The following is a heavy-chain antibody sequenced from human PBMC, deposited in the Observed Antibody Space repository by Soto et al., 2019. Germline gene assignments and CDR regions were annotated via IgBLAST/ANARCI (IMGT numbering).Heavy chain of an antibody. V-gene: IGHV4-4*07. D-gene: IGHD2-8*01. J-gene: IGHJ2*01. CDR3: ARGMGRYFDL. CDR2: LSASGRT. Sequence: QVHLQESGPGLVKPSETLSLTCAISGDSIGNFYLSWIRQPAGKGLESLGRLSASGRTNYSPSLQSRVTMSLDRSKNRFALRLTSVSAADTAVYFCARGMGRYFDLWGRGTLVTVSS. CDR1: GDSIGNFY.